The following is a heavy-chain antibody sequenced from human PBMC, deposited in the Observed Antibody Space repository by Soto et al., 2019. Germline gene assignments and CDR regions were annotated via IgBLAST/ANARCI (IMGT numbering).Heavy chain of an antibody. CDR1: GYTFTSYY. D-gene: IGHD1-20*01. CDR2: MNPNSGNT. V-gene: IGHV1-8*01. CDR3: ARTYITGTHIYNWFDP. Sequence: ASVKVSCKSSGYTFTSYYINWVRQATGQGLEWMGWMNPNSGNTGYAQKFQGRVTMTRNTSISTAYMELSSLRSEDTAVYYCARTYITGTHIYNWFDPWGQGTLVTVSS. J-gene: IGHJ5*02.